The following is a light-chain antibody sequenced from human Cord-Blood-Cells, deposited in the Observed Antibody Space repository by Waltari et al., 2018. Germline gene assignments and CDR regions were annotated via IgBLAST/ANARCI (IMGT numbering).Light chain of an antibody. CDR2: DAS. CDR1: QSVSSY. J-gene: IGKJ4*01. Sequence: EIVLTQSPATLSLYPGERATLSCRASQSVSSYLAWYQHKPGQAPTLLIYDASNRATGIPARFSGSGSGTDFTLTISSLEPEDFAVYYCQRRSNWPPLTFGGGTKVEIK. V-gene: IGKV3-11*01. CDR3: QRRSNWPPLT.